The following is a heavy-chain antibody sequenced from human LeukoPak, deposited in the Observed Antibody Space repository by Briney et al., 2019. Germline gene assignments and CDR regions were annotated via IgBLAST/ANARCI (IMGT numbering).Heavy chain of an antibody. J-gene: IGHJ5*02. D-gene: IGHD1-1*01. CDR2: INSDGSWT. CDR3: TRDLGGNDLDH. CDR1: GFTLSRSW. Sequence: GGSLRLSCTASGFTLSRSWMHWVRQSPGKGLLWVSHINSDGSWTGYADSVRGRFTISRDNAKNTVFLQMNSLGADDTAVYYCTRDLGGNDLDHWGQGTLVTVSS. V-gene: IGHV3-74*01.